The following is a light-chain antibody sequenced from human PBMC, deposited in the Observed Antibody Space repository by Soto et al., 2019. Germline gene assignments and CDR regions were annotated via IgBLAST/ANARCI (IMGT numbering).Light chain of an antibody. Sequence: QSVLTQPPSASGTPGQRVTISCSGSSSNIGSNYVYWYQQLPGTAPKLLIYRNNQRPSGVPDRFSGSKSGTSACLAISGLWPEDESAYHSAAWDDSLSGPVVFGRGTKLTVL. J-gene: IGLJ2*01. CDR1: SSNIGSNY. CDR3: AAWDDSLSGPVV. V-gene: IGLV1-47*03. CDR2: RNN.